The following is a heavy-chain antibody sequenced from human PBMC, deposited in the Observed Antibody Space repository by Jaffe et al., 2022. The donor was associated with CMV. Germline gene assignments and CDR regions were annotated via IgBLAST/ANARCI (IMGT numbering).Heavy chain of an antibody. V-gene: IGHV3-23*04. Sequence: EVQLVESGGGLVQPGGSLRLSCTVSGFTFSTYALSWVRQAPGKGLEWVSGITGNGGSTYYAGSVKGRFIISRDRSKSTLFLQMNSLRAEDTAVYYCARIHYGDFGDFDYWGHGTLVTVSS. CDR1: GFTFSTYA. D-gene: IGHD4-17*01. J-gene: IGHJ4*01. CDR3: ARIHYGDFGDFDY. CDR2: ITGNGGST.